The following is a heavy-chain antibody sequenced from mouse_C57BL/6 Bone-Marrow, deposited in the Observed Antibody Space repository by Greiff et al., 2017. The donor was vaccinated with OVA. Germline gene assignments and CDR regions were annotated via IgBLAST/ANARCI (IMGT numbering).Heavy chain of an antibody. CDR3: ARNYGNYGYAMDY. CDR2: INPSSGYT. J-gene: IGHJ4*01. Sequence: VQLQQSGAELAKPGASVKLSCKASGYTFTSYWMHWVKQRPGQGLEWIGYINPSSGYTKYNQKFKDKATLTADKSSSTAYMQLSSLTYEDSAVDYCARNYGNYGYAMDYWGQGTSVTVSS. D-gene: IGHD2-1*01. V-gene: IGHV1-7*01. CDR1: GYTFTSYW.